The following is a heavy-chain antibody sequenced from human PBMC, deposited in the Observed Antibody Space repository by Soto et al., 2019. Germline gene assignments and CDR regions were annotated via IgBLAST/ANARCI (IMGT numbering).Heavy chain of an antibody. Sequence: QVQLVQSGAEMKRPGSSVKVSCKASGGSFRSFAINWVRQAPGQGLEWMGRIIPIFGTPNYAQKFQGRVMFTAGESTRTAYMALSSLRSEDTAVYYCAKGNSGTNWFDHWGQGTLFTVAS. V-gene: IGHV1-69*01. J-gene: IGHJ5*02. CDR1: GGSFRSFA. D-gene: IGHD2-15*01. CDR2: IIPIFGTP. CDR3: AKGNSGTNWFDH.